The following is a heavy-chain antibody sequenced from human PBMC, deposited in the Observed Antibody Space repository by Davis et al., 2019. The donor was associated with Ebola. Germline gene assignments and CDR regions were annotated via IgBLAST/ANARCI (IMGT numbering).Heavy chain of an antibody. CDR2: ISSSTSSI. Sequence: GGSLRLSCAASGFTFSSYAMSWVRQAPGKGLEWVSYISSSTSSIDYADSVRGRFTISRDNAKNSLYLQMNSLRDDDTAVYYCAKGYDFWSGNYDYWGQGTLVTVSS. V-gene: IGHV3-48*02. CDR3: AKGYDFWSGNYDY. J-gene: IGHJ4*02. CDR1: GFTFSSYA. D-gene: IGHD3-3*01.